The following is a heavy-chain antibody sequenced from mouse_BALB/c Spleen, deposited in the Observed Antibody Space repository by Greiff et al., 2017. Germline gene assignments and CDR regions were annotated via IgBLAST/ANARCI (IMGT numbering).Heavy chain of an antibody. CDR1: GFTFSSFG. Sequence: EVMLVESGGGLVQPGGSRKLSCAASGFTFSSFGMHWVRQAPEKGLEWVAYISSGSSTIYYADTVKGRFTISRDNPKNTLFLQMTSLRSEDTAMYYCARRARVGAMDYWGQGTSVTVSS. D-gene: IGHD3-1*01. CDR3: ARRARVGAMDY. CDR2: ISSGSSTI. J-gene: IGHJ4*01. V-gene: IGHV5-17*02.